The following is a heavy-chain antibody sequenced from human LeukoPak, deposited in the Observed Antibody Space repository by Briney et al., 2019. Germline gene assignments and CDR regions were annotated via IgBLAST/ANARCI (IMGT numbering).Heavy chain of an antibody. CDR3: ARGLGYGDYRPYYYYYYMDV. J-gene: IGHJ6*03. V-gene: IGHV4-38-2*02. CDR2: IYHSGST. Sequence: SESLSLTCTVSGYSISSGYYWGWIRQPPGKGLEWIGSIYHSGSTFDNPSLKSRVTISVATSKNPFSLTLRSVTAADTAVYYCARGLGYGDYRPYYYYYYMDVWGKGTTVTVSS. CDR1: GYSISSGYY. D-gene: IGHD4-17*01.